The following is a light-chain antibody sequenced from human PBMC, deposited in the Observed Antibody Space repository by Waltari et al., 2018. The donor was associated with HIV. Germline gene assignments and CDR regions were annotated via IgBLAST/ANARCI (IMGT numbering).Light chain of an antibody. CDR2: VAS. CDR1: HSLLHTTGYHY. V-gene: IGKV2-28*01. CDR3: MQALQTPYT. J-gene: IGKJ2*01. Sequence: DIVMTQSSQSLSVTPGEPASISCRSSHSLLHTTGYHYLDWYGQQPGLSPQVLIYVASNRASGVPDSFSGSGSGIDFTLKISRVEAEDVGVYYCMQALQTPYTFGRGTKLEIK.